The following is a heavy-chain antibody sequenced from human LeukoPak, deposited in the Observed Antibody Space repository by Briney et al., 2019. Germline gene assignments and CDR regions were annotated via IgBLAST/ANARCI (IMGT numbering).Heavy chain of an antibody. Sequence: GGSLRLSCAASGFTFSSYAMSWVRQAPGKGLEWVAVISYEGNNKYYADFVKGRFTISRDNSKNTLYLQMNSLRTEDTAVYFCAKVLYVYGYYYNGMDVWGQGTTVTVSS. V-gene: IGHV3-30*18. J-gene: IGHJ6*02. D-gene: IGHD2-8*01. CDR2: ISYEGNNK. CDR1: GFTFSSYA. CDR3: AKVLYVYGYYYNGMDV.